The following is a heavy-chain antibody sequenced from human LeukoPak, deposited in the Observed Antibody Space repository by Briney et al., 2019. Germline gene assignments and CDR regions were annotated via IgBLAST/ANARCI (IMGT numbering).Heavy chain of an antibody. D-gene: IGHD3-10*01. CDR3: AGYYYGSGNYY. Sequence: GGSLRLSCAASGITVSSSYMSWVRQAPGKGLEWVSVIYSGGNTYYAVSVEGRFTISRDSSKNTLYLQMNSLRAEDTAVYYCAGYYYGSGNYYWGQGTLVTVSS. J-gene: IGHJ4*02. CDR1: GITVSSSY. CDR2: IYSGGNT. V-gene: IGHV3-66*01.